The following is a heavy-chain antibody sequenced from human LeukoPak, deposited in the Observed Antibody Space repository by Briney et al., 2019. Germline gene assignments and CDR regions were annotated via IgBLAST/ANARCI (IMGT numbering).Heavy chain of an antibody. CDR1: GFTFSSYS. CDR2: ISSTSSSI. Sequence: GGSLRLSCAASGFTFSSYSMNWVRQAPGKGLEWVSHISSTSSSIYFADSVKGRFTISRDNAKNSLYLQMNSLRADDTAVYYCARDVRYGFDYWGQGTLVTVSS. D-gene: IGHD2/OR15-2a*01. J-gene: IGHJ4*02. V-gene: IGHV3-48*01. CDR3: ARDVRYGFDY.